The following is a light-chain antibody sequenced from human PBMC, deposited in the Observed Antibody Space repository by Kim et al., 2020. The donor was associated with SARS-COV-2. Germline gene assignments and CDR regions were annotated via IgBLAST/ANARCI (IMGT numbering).Light chain of an antibody. CDR1: IRRSYY. V-gene: IGLV3-19*01. J-gene: IGLJ1*01. Sequence: ALGQTVMISYQGDIRRSYYASWYQQKPGQAPLLVNYDNNSRPAGTPDRFSGSSAGNTASLTITGAQAEEEADYYCNSRDNSGNHLFGTGTKVTVL. CDR2: DNN. CDR3: NSRDNSGNHL.